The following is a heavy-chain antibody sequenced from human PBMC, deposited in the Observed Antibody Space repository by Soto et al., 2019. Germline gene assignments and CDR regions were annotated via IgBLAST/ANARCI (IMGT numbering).Heavy chain of an antibody. V-gene: IGHV4-30-4*01. J-gene: IGHJ6*02. Sequence: QVQLQESGPGLVKPSQTLSLTCTVSGGSISSANHYWSWIRQPPGKGLEWIGYIYYSGSTSYNPSLKSRVTISLDTSKNQFSLKLSSVTAADTAVYYCARDCISTSCHYHDYGMDVWGQGTTVTVSS. CDR2: IYYSGST. D-gene: IGHD2-2*01. CDR3: ARDCISTSCHYHDYGMDV. CDR1: GGSISSANHY.